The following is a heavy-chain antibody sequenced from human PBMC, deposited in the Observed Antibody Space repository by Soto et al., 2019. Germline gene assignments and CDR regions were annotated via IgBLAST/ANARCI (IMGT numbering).Heavy chain of an antibody. CDR3: ARLGLYGDYYFDY. Sequence: SETLSLTCTVSGGSISSGGYYWSWIRQHPGKGLEWIGYIYYSGSTYYNPSLKSRVTISVDTSKNQFSLKLSSVTAADTAVYYCARLGLYGDYYFDYWGQGTLVTVSS. J-gene: IGHJ4*02. D-gene: IGHD4-17*01. CDR1: GGSISSGGYY. V-gene: IGHV4-31*03. CDR2: IYYSGST.